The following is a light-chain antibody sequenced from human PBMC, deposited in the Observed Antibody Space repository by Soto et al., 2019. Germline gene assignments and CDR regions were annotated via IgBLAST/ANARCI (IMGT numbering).Light chain of an antibody. V-gene: IGKV1-27*01. CDR1: QGIIDY. CDR3: QKYNSAPQT. Sequence: DIQMTQSPSSLSASVGDRVTITCRASQGIIDYLAWYQQNPGKAPTLLIYAASTLASGVPSRFSGSGSGTDFTLTISSLQPEDVATYYCQKYNSAPQTFGPGTKVEIK. J-gene: IGKJ1*01. CDR2: AAS.